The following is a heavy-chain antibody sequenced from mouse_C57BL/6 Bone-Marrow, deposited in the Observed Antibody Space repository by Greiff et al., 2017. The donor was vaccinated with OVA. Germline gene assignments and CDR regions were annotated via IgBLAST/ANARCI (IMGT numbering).Heavy chain of an antibody. CDR1: GFTFSSYA. CDR2: ISDGGSYT. Sequence: EVQVVESGGGLVKPGGSLKLSCAASGFTFSSYAMSWVRQTPEKRLEWVATISDGGSYTYYPDNVKGRFTISRDNAKNNLYLQMRHLKSEDTAMYYCARDREWCPPYWGQGTLVTVSA. V-gene: IGHV5-4*01. CDR3: ARDREWCPPY. D-gene: IGHD1-3*01. J-gene: IGHJ3*01.